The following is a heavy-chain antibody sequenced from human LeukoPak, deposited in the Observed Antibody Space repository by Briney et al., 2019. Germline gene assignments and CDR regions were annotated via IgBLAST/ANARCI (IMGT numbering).Heavy chain of an antibody. Sequence: GGSLRLSCAVFGFTFSDYGMHWVRQAPGKGLEWVAVIWYDGSNKYYGDSVKGRFTISRDNSKNTLYLQMNSLRVEDTAVYYCARELVTPNFDYWGHGTLVTVSS. V-gene: IGHV3-33*01. J-gene: IGHJ4*01. CDR2: IWYDGSNK. CDR3: ARELVTPNFDY. CDR1: GFTFSDYG. D-gene: IGHD4-23*01.